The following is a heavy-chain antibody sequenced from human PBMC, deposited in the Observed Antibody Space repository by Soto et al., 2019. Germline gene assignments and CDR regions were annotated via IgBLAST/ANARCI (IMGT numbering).Heavy chain of an antibody. V-gene: IGHV4-59*11. D-gene: IGHD7-27*01. J-gene: IGHJ4*02. CDR1: GGSISNHY. CDR2: IYYNGNT. Sequence: SETLSLTCTVSGGSISNHYWSWIRQPPGKGLEWIGYIYYNGNTNYNPPLKSRVTMSADTSKNQISLKLSSVTAADTAVYYCTRANWYSEYWGQGTLVTVSS. CDR3: TRANWYSEY.